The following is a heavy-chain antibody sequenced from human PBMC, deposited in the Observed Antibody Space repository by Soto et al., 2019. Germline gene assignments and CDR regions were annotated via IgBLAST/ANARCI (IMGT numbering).Heavy chain of an antibody. CDR1: GVTFSNYA. Sequence: EVQLLESGGGLVQPGGSLRLSCTVSGVTFSNYAMNWVRQAPGKGLEWVSSLSGSGGTTYYADSVKGRFIISRDNSKNTLYLLMNSLRAEHTALYYCAKQRADYGSGADTFYFDSWGQGALVTLSS. CDR3: AKQRADYGSGADTFYFDS. CDR2: LSGSGGTT. D-gene: IGHD3-10*01. J-gene: IGHJ4*02. V-gene: IGHV3-23*01.